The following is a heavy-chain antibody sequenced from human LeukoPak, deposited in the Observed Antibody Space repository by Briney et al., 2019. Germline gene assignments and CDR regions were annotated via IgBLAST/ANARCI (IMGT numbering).Heavy chain of an antibody. CDR1: GYTFRSYG. V-gene: IGHV1-2*02. Sequence: GASVKVSCKASGYTFRSYGISWVRQAPGQGLEWMGWINPNNGATNYAQKFQGRVTMTRDTSISTAYMELSRLRSDDTAVYYCARERNGTYSSDYYFDYWGQGTLVTVSS. J-gene: IGHJ4*02. CDR2: INPNNGAT. D-gene: IGHD2-15*01. CDR3: ARERNGTYSSDYYFDY.